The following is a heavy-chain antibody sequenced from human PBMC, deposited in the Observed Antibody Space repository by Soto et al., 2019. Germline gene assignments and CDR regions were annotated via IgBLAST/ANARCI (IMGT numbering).Heavy chain of an antibody. CDR1: GGTFSSYA. J-gene: IGHJ1*01. D-gene: IGHD6-13*01. CDR3: ARTTYSSSWYAWTTAEYFQH. CDR2: IIPIFGTA. V-gene: IGHV1-69*13. Sequence: SVKVSCKASGGTFSSYAISWVRQAPGQGLEWMGGIIPIFGTANYAQKFQGRVTITADESTSTAYMELSSLRSEDTAVYYCARTTYSSSWYAWTTAEYFQHWGQGTLVTVSS.